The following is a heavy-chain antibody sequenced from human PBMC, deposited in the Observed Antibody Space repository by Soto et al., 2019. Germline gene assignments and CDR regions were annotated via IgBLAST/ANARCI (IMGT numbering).Heavy chain of an antibody. CDR3: ARVGEWLLFSGYPDY. Sequence: GASEEVSCKASGYTFTSYYMHWVRQAPGQGLEWMGIINPSGGSTSYAQKFQGRVTMTRDTSTSTVYMELSSLRSEDTAVYYCARVGEWLLFSGYPDYWGQGTLVTVSS. CDR1: GYTFTSYY. CDR2: INPSGGST. D-gene: IGHD3-3*01. V-gene: IGHV1-46*01. J-gene: IGHJ4*02.